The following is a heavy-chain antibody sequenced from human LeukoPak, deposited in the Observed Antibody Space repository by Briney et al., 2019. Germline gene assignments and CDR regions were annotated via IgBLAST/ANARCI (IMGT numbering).Heavy chain of an antibody. D-gene: IGHD1-26*01. Sequence: SETLSLTCAVYGGSFSGYYWSWIRQPPGEGLEWIGEINHSGSTNYNPSLKSRVTISVDTSRNQFSLKLSSVTAADTAVYYCARGWVVGATIDYWGQGTLVTVSS. J-gene: IGHJ4*02. CDR3: ARGWVVGATIDY. CDR2: INHSGST. CDR1: GGSFSGYY. V-gene: IGHV4-34*01.